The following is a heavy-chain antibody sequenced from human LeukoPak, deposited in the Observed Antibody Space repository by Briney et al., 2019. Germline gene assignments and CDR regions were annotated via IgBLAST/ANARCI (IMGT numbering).Heavy chain of an antibody. D-gene: IGHD2-8*01. V-gene: IGHV3-21*01. CDR1: GFTFSSYS. CDR2: ISSSSSYI. Sequence: GGSLRLSCAASGFTFSSYSMNWVRQAPGKGLEWVSSISSSSSYIYYADSVKGRFTISRDNAKNSLYLQMNSLRAEDTAVYHCARDRLEMDDIWGQGTMVTVSS. CDR3: ARDRLEMDDI. J-gene: IGHJ3*02.